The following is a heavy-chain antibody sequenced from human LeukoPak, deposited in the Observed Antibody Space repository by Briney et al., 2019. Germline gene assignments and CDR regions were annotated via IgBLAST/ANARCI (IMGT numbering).Heavy chain of an antibody. D-gene: IGHD3-22*01. V-gene: IGHV3-21*01. J-gene: IGHJ4*02. CDR2: ISSSSYI. CDR3: ARELEDSSGYFRDY. Sequence: GGSLRLSCAASGFTFSSYSMNWFRQAPGKGLEWVSSISSSSYIYYADSVKGRFTISRDNAKNSLYLQMNSLRAEDTAVYYCARELEDSSGYFRDYWGQGTLVTVSS. CDR1: GFTFSSYS.